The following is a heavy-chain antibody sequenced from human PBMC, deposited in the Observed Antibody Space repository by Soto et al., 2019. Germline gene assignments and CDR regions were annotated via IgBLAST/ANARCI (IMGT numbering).Heavy chain of an antibody. CDR2: INHSGST. CDR1: GGSFSGYY. CDR3: ARLGCSSTGCYKRSTDV. J-gene: IGHJ6*02. V-gene: IGHV4-34*01. Sequence: SETLSLTCAVYGGSFSGYYWSWIRQPPGKGLEWIGEINHSGSTNYNPSLKSRVTISVDTSKNQFSLKLSSVTAADTAVYYCARLGCSSTGCYKRSTDVWGQGTTVTVSS. D-gene: IGHD2-2*02.